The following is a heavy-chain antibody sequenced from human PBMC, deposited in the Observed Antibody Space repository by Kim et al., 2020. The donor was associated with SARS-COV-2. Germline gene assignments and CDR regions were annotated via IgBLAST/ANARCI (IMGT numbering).Heavy chain of an antibody. V-gene: IGHV4-39*01. CDR1: GGSISSSGYY. CDR2: VYYSGST. J-gene: IGHJ5*02. Sequence: SETLSLTCTVSGGSISSSGYYWGWIRQPAGKGLEWIGRVYYSGSTYYNPSLKSRVTISVDTSKNQFSLKLSSVTAADTAVYYCARHDDYGDYVWFDPWGQGTLVTVSS. D-gene: IGHD4-17*01. CDR3: ARHDDYGDYVWFDP.